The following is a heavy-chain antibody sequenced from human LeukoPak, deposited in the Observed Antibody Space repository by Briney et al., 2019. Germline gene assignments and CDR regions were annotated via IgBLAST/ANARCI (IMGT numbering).Heavy chain of an antibody. Sequence: PGGSLRLSCAASGFTFSSYAMSWVRQAPGKGLEWVSAISGSGGSTYYADSVKGRFTISRDISENTLYLQMNSLRAEDTAVYYCAKNSGSGFYYSYFDYWGQGTLVTVAS. V-gene: IGHV3-23*01. CDR2: ISGSGGST. D-gene: IGHD3-22*01. CDR3: AKNSGSGFYYSYFDY. J-gene: IGHJ4*02. CDR1: GFTFSSYA.